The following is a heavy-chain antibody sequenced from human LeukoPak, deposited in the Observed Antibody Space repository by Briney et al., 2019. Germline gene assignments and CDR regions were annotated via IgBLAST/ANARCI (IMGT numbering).Heavy chain of an antibody. J-gene: IGHJ4*02. CDR2: ILNDAINT. CDR1: GFTFSSYA. Sequence: TGGSLRLSCAASGFTFSSYAMHWVRQAPGKGLEWVALILNDAINTYYADSVKGRFTISRDNSKNTLSLQINSLRTEDTAVYYCTRDKGWQQFDSWGQGTLVTVSS. CDR3: TRDKGWQQFDS. V-gene: IGHV3-30*04. D-gene: IGHD5-24*01.